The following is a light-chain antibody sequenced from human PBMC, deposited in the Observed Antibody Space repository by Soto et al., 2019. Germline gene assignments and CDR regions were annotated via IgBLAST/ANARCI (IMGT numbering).Light chain of an antibody. CDR3: QHYDGSPLT. Sequence: VLTQSPGTLSLSPGERGTLSCRASQTINSVHLAWYQQKPGQAPRLLIFRASSRATGIPDRFSGSGSGTDFTLTMSRLEPEDFAVYYCQHYDGSPLTFGGGTKVEIK. J-gene: IGKJ4*01. CDR2: RAS. V-gene: IGKV3-20*01. CDR1: QTINSVH.